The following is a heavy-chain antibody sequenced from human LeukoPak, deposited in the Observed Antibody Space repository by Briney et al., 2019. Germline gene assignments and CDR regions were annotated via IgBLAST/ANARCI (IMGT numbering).Heavy chain of an antibody. CDR3: ARVPPDFWSGYPPPHFDY. CDR1: GGSINNYY. J-gene: IGHJ4*02. V-gene: IGHV4-59*01. D-gene: IGHD3-3*01. CDR2: IYYSGST. Sequence: PSETLSLTCSVSGGSINNYYWSWIRQPPGKGLEWIGYIYYSGSTNYNPSLKSRVTISVDTSKNQFSLKLSSVTAADTAVYYCARVPPDFWSGYPPPHFDYWGQGTLVTVSS.